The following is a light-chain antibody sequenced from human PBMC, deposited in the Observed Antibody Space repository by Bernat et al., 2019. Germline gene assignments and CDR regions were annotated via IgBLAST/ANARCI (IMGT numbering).Light chain of an antibody. V-gene: IGLV3-21*04. Sequence: SYVLSQPASVSVAPRETARITRGGSNIGTQGVHWYQQRPGQAPVLVISSQNDRPSGIPERFSGSNSGDTATLTISSVEAGDEADYYCQVWDSGSDHYVFGSGTKVTVL. CDR1: NIGTQG. J-gene: IGLJ1*01. CDR2: SQN. CDR3: QVWDSGSDHYV.